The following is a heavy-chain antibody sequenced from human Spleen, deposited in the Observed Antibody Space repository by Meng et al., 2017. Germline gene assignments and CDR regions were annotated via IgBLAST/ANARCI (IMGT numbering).Heavy chain of an antibody. CDR2: FYHSGTT. V-gene: IGHV4-39*07. Sequence: SETLSLTCTVSGGSISSSSYYWGWCRQPPGKGLEWMGSFYHSGTTHYNPSLKSRVNMSVDKTKNQFSLRLRSVTASDTAMYYCSRGGDYPPKTGNVAFDIWGPGTMVTVSS. CDR1: GGSISSSSYY. D-gene: IGHD3-10*01. CDR3: SRGGDYPPKTGNVAFDI. J-gene: IGHJ3*02.